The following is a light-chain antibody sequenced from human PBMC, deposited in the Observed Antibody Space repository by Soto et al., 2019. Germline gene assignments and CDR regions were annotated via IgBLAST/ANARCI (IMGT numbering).Light chain of an antibody. CDR3: QQYGNSPIT. Sequence: EIVLTQPPGPLSLSPGERATLSCRASQSVSSSYLAWYQQKPGQAPRLLIYDASIRATGIPDRFSGSGSGTDFTLTISRLEPEDFAVYYCQQYGNSPITFGQGTRLDMK. CDR2: DAS. J-gene: IGKJ5*01. CDR1: QSVSSSY. V-gene: IGKV3-20*01.